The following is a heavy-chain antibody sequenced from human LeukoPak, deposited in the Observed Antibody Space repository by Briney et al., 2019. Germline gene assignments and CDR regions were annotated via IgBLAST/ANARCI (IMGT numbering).Heavy chain of an antibody. V-gene: IGHV4-61*02. J-gene: IGHJ4*02. CDR2: IYTSGST. CDR3: ASIGGYDDY. D-gene: IGHD5-12*01. Sequence: TLSLTCTVSGGSISSGSHYWSWIRQPAGKGLEWIGRIYTSGSTNYNPSLKNRVTISVDTSKNQFSLKLSSVTAADTAVYYCASIGGYDDYWGQGTLVTVSS. CDR1: GGSISSGSHY.